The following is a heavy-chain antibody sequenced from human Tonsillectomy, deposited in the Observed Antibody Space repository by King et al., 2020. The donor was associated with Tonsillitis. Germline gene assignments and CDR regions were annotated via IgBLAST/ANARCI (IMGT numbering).Heavy chain of an antibody. Sequence: VQLVESGGGLVQPGGSLRLSCAASGFTFSSYAMSWVRQAPGKGLEWVSTISASTISTYYAASVKGRFTISRDNSKNTLFLQMNSLRAEDTAIYFCVQTKIAVAAFDYWGQGTQVTVSS. CDR3: VQTKIAVAAFDY. CDR2: ISASTIST. J-gene: IGHJ4*02. D-gene: IGHD6-13*01. V-gene: IGHV3-23*04. CDR1: GFTFSSYA.